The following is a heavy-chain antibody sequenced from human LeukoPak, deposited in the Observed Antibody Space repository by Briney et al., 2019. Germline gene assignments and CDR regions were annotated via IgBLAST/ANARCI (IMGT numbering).Heavy chain of an antibody. J-gene: IGHJ4*02. Sequence: GGSLRLSCAASGFTVSSNYMSWVRQAPGKGLEWVSVIYSGGSTYYADSVKGRFTISRDNSKNTLYLQMNNLRAEDTGVYYCARDLKVPGPADFDYWGQGTLVTVSS. V-gene: IGHV3-53*01. D-gene: IGHD6-19*01. CDR3: ARDLKVPGPADFDY. CDR2: IYSGGST. CDR1: GFTVSSNY.